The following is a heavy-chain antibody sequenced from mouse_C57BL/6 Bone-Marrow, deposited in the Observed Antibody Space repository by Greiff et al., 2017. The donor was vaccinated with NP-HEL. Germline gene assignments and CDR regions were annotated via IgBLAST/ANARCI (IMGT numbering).Heavy chain of an antibody. J-gene: IGHJ2*01. CDR3: ARQRTYGSSYGFDY. D-gene: IGHD1-1*01. CDR2: IYPRSGNT. Sequence: VKLMESGAELARPGASVKLSCKASGYTFTSYGISWVKQRTGQGLEWIGEIYPRSGNTYYNEKFKGKATLTADKSSSTAYMELRSLTSEDSAVYFCARQRTYGSSYGFDYWGQGTTLTVSS. CDR1: GYTFTSYG. V-gene: IGHV1-81*01.